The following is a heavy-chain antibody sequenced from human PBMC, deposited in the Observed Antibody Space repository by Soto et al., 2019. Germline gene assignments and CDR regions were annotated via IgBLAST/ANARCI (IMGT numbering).Heavy chain of an antibody. D-gene: IGHD2-15*01. CDR1: VFTFSSYG. CDR3: AEENWGQDIVVVVAATRYYGMDV. CDR2: ISYDGSNK. Sequence: GPLRLSCAASVFTFSSYGMHWVRQAPGKGLEWVAVISYDGSNKYYADSVKGRFTISRDNSKNTLYLQMNSLRAEDTAVYYCAEENWGQDIVVVVAATRYYGMDVWGQGTTVTVS. J-gene: IGHJ6*02. V-gene: IGHV3-30*18.